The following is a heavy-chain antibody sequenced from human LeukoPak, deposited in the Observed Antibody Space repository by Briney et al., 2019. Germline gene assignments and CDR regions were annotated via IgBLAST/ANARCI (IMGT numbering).Heavy chain of an antibody. V-gene: IGHV4-59*01. CDR2: IHYSGSS. CDR1: GGSISDYY. CDR3: ARDRWAATVEY. J-gene: IGHJ4*02. D-gene: IGHD6-13*01. Sequence: PSETLSLTCTVSGGSISDYYWTWIRQPPGKGLEWIGYIHYSGSSNYNPSLKSRVAMSVDTSKNQFSLKVYSVTAADTAVYYCARDRWAATVEYWGRGTLVTVS.